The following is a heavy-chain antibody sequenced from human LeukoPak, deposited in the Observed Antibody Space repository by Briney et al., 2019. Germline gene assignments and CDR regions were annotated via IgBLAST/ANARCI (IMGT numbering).Heavy chain of an antibody. V-gene: IGHV4-39*01. CDR1: GGSISNTNYY. CDR3: ATYSYHSRDFGWVAFDF. CDR2: ISYRGST. D-gene: IGHD3-22*01. J-gene: IGHJ3*01. Sequence: SETLSLTCTVSGGSISNTNYYWGCIRQPPGKGLEWIGSISYRGSTYYNPSLKSRVTGSVDTSKNQFSLKLSSVTAADTAVYYCATYSYHSRDFGWVAFDFWCQGTVVTVSS.